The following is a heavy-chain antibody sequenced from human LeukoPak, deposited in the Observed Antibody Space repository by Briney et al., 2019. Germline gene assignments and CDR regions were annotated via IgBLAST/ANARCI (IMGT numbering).Heavy chain of an antibody. CDR2: IYTSGST. D-gene: IGHD6-19*01. J-gene: IGHJ5*02. Sequence: SETLSLTCTVSGGSISSGSYYWSWIRQPAGKGLEWIGRIYTSGSTNYNPSLKSRVTISVDTSKNQFSLKLSSVTAADTAVYYCASSYSGGWYLSWGQGTLVTVSS. CDR1: GGSISSGSYY. CDR3: ASSYSGGWYLS. V-gene: IGHV4-61*02.